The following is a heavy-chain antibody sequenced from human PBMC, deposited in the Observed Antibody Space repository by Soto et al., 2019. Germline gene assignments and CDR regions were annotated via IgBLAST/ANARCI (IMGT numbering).Heavy chain of an antibody. Sequence: QVQLVESGGGVVQPGRSLRLSCAASGFTFSSYGMHWVRQAPGKGLEWVAIISYDGSNKYYADSVKGRFTISRDNSKNALYVQMERLRGEEPAGYYLASARTKYLSSWAYSTYSSTYWCPGNLLSAPS. V-gene: IGHV3-30*03. CDR1: GFTFSSYG. D-gene: IGHD3-10*01. CDR2: ISYDGSNK. CDR3: ASARTKYLSSWAYSTYSSTY. J-gene: IGHJ4*02.